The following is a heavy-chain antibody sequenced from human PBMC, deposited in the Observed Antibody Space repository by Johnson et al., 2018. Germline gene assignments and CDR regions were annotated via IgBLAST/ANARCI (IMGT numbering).Heavy chain of an antibody. Sequence: QVQLVQSGGGVVQPGRSLRLSCAASGFTFSSYAMHWVRQAPGKGLEWVAVISYDGSNKYYADSVKGRFTISRDNSKNTLYLQMNSLRAEETAVYFCARGYFSGRAVAGTADAFDIWGQGTMVTVSS. V-gene: IGHV3-30-3*01. CDR1: GFTFSSYA. CDR3: ARGYFSGRAVAGTADAFDI. J-gene: IGHJ3*02. CDR2: ISYDGSNK. D-gene: IGHD6-19*01.